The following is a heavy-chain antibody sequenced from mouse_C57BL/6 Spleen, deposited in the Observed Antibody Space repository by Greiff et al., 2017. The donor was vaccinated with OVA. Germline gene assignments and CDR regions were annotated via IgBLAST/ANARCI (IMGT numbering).Heavy chain of an antibody. Sequence: VKLQQSGPELVKPGASVKISCKASGYAFSSSWMNWVKQRPGKGLEWIGRIYPGDGDTNYNGKFKGKATLTADKSSSTAYMQLSSLTSEDSAVYFCARNYDVGYFDVWGTGTTVTVSS. CDR1: GYAFSSSW. J-gene: IGHJ1*03. D-gene: IGHD2-4*01. V-gene: IGHV1-82*01. CDR3: ARNYDVGYFDV. CDR2: IYPGDGDT.